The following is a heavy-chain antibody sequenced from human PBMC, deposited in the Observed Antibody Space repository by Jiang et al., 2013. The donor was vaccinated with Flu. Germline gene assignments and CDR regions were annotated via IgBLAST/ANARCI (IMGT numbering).Heavy chain of an antibody. CDR3: AKDYQPLYYYDSSGHEAGGAIDY. CDR1: GFTFSSYA. Sequence: AASGFTFSSYAMHWVRQAPGKGLEWVAVISYDGSNKYYADSVKGRFTISRDNSKNSLYLQMNSLRTEDTALYYCAKDYQPLYYYDSSGHEAGGAIDYWGQGTLVTVSS. V-gene: IGHV3-30-3*01. D-gene: IGHD3-22*01. J-gene: IGHJ4*02. CDR2: ISYDGSNK.